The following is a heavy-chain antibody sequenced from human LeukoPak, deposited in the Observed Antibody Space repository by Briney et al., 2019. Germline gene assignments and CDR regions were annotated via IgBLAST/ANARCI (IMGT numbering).Heavy chain of an antibody. CDR2: ISSSSGTI. J-gene: IGHJ4*02. D-gene: IGHD6-19*01. V-gene: IGHV3-48*01. Sequence: PGGSLRLSCAASGFTFSSYSMNWVRQAPGKGLEWVSYISSSSGTIYYADSVKGRFTISRDNAKNSLYLQMNSLRAEDTAVYYCARGTWSAGMNMRGYYFDYWGQGALVTVSS. CDR1: GFTFSSYS. CDR3: ARGTWSAGMNMRGYYFDY.